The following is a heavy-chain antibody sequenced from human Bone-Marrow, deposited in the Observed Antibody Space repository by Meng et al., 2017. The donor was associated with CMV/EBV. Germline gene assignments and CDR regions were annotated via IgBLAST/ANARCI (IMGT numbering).Heavy chain of an antibody. CDR1: GGSISSYY. V-gene: IGHV4-59*08. Sequence: GSLRLSCTVSGGSISSYYWSWIRQPPGKGLEWIGYIYYSGSTNYNPSLKSRVTISVDTSKNQFSLKLSSVTAADTAVYYCAIVPAAIPGVWGQGTMVTVSS. J-gene: IGHJ3*01. CDR3: AIVPAAIPGV. CDR2: IYYSGST. D-gene: IGHD2-2*02.